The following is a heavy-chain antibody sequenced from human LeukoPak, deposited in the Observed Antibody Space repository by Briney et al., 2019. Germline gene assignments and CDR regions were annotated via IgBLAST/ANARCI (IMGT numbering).Heavy chain of an antibody. CDR1: GGTFSSYA. CDR2: IIPIFGTA. V-gene: IGHV1-69*05. CDR3: ARDWDESELWSPNSIYYFDY. D-gene: IGHD1-26*01. Sequence: GASVKVSCKASGGTFSSYAISWVRQAPGQGLEWMGRIIPIFGTANYAQKFQGRVTITTDESTSTAYMELSSLRSEDTAVYYCARDWDESELWSPNSIYYFDYWGQGTLVTVSS. J-gene: IGHJ4*02.